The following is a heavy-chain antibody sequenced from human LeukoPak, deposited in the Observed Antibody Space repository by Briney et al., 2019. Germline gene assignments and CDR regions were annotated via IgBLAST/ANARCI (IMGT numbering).Heavy chain of an antibody. J-gene: IGHJ6*02. D-gene: IGHD3-3*01. CDR2: INPNSGGT. CDR1: GYTFTGYY. V-gene: IGHV1-2*02. Sequence: GASVKVSCKASGYTFTGYYMHWVRQAPGQGLEWMGWINPNSGGTNYAQKFQGRVTMTRDTSISTAYMELSRLRSDDTAVYYCARDLPTSTYYDFWSGYYKDYYYYYYGMDVWGQGTTVTVSS. CDR3: ARDLPTSTYYDFWSGYYKDYYYYYYGMDV.